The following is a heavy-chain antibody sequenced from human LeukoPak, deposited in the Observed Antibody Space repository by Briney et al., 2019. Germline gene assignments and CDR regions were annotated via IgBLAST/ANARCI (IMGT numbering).Heavy chain of an antibody. CDR2: ITWNSGDI. CDR1: GFTFDDYA. J-gene: IGHJ3*02. Sequence: GGSLRLSCAASGFTFDDYAMFWVRQVPGKGLEWVSGITWNSGDIDYADSVRGRFTISRDNAKNSLYLQMNSLRAEDTALYHCARDGFSMPFDIWGQGTMVTVSS. V-gene: IGHV3-9*01. CDR3: ARDGFSMPFDI.